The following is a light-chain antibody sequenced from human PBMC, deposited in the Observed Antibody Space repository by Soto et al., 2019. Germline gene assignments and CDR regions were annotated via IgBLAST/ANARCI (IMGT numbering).Light chain of an antibody. Sequence: EIVLTQSPAPLSLSPGERATLSCRAIQSVGSFLAWYQQKPGQAPRLLIYDTSIRATGIPARFSGSGSGTDFTLTISSLEPEDFAVYYCQQRNSWPPTFTFGQGTRLEIK. CDR1: QSVGSF. J-gene: IGKJ5*01. V-gene: IGKV3-11*01. CDR2: DTS. CDR3: QQRNSWPPTFT.